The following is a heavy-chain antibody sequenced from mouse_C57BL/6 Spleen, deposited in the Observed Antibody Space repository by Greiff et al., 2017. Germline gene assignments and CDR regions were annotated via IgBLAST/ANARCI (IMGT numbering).Heavy chain of an antibody. CDR1: GYTFTSYW. CDR2: IYPGNSDT. J-gene: IGHJ4*01. V-gene: IGHV1-5*01. CDR3: TITTLTGTGAMDY. Sequence: EVKLVESGTVLARPGASVKMSCKTSGYTFTSYWMHWVKQRPGQGLEWIGAIYPGNSDTSYNQKFKGKAKLTAVTSASTAYMELSSLTNEDSAVYYCTITTLTGTGAMDYWGQGTSVTVSS. D-gene: IGHD4-1*01.